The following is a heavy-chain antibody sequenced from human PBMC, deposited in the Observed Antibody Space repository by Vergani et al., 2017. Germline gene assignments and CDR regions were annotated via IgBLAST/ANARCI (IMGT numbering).Heavy chain of an antibody. CDR1: GYIFKNYY. CDR3: ARSIGDCAGATCRAYYFDH. Sequence: VQLVQSGAEVRKPGASVTVSCTASGYIFKNYYIHWLRQAPGQAFEWMGILNPTTGHTTAAQKFMGRVDMTRDPSTDTSTRTVQMTLSSLRSEDTAVYYCARSIGDCAGATCRAYYFDHWGQGTRVTVSS. J-gene: IGHJ5*02. CDR2: LNPTTGHT. D-gene: IGHD2-21*01. V-gene: IGHV1-46*02.